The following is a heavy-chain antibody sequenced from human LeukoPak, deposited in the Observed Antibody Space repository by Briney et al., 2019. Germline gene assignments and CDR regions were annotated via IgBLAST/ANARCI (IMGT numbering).Heavy chain of an antibody. CDR1: GGSISTYY. D-gene: IGHD2-8*01. Sequence: PSETLSLTCTVSGGSISTYYWSWIRQPPGKGLEWIGYIYYSGSTNYNPSLKSRVTISADTSKNQFSLKLSSVTAADTAVYYCARAMGGYYYYMDVWGKGTTVTVSS. CDR3: ARAMGGYYYYMDV. CDR2: IYYSGST. V-gene: IGHV4-59*01. J-gene: IGHJ6*03.